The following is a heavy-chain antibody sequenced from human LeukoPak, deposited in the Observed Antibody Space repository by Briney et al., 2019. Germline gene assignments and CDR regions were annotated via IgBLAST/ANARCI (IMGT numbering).Heavy chain of an antibody. D-gene: IGHD3-22*01. CDR1: GFTFSSYG. CDR3: AKDSSYYYGSTCYIDY. J-gene: IGHJ4*02. Sequence: GGSLRLSCAASGFTFSSYGMHWVRQAPGKGLEWVAVIWYDGSNKYYADSVKGRFTISRDNSKNTLYLQMNSLRAEDTAVYYCAKDSSYYYGSTCYIDYWGQGALVTVSS. CDR2: IWYDGSNK. V-gene: IGHV3-33*06.